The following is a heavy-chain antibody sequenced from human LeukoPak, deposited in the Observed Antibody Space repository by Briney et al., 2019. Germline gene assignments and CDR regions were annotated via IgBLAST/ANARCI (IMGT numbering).Heavy chain of an antibody. D-gene: IGHD2-15*01. Sequence: SETLSLTCTVSGDSISSSSYYWVWIRQPPGKGLEWIGTIYYSGSTYYSPSLKSRVTISVDTSKNQLSLKLSSVTAADTAVYYCARLGYCSGGSCRRVDAFDIWGQGTMVTVSS. CDR1: GDSISSSSYY. CDR2: IYYSGST. V-gene: IGHV4-39*01. J-gene: IGHJ3*02. CDR3: ARLGYCSGGSCRRVDAFDI.